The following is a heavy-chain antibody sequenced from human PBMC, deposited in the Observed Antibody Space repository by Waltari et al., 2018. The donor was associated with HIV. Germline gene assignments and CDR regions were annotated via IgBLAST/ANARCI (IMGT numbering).Heavy chain of an antibody. J-gene: IGHJ6*02. CDR1: GFTVSSNY. CDR2: IYSGGST. V-gene: IGHV3-66*02. Sequence: EVQLVESGGGFVQPGGSLRLSCAASGFTVSSNYMSWVRQAPGMGLEWVSVIYSGGSTYYAASVKGRFSISRDNSKSTLYLQMNSLRAEDTAVYYCAREFRYARRGFYYYYGMDVWGQGTTVTVSS. D-gene: IGHD5-12*01. CDR3: AREFRYARRGFYYYYGMDV.